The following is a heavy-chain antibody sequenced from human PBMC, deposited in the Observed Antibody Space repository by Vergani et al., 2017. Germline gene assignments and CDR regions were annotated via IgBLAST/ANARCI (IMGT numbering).Heavy chain of an antibody. CDR2: VYYTGTT. V-gene: IGHV4-59*08. J-gene: IGHJ1*01. D-gene: IGHD6-19*01. Sequence: QVQLQESGPGLVKPSETLSLTCTVSGAAIKDFYWSWFRQPPGKGLEWIGYVYYTGTTYYNEAHKSRLTISVDTSKNQFSLNLTSVTAADTAVYYCTRHGRSGWAGYFQHWGQGTLVTASS. CDR3: TRHGRSGWAGYFQH. CDR1: GAAIKDFY.